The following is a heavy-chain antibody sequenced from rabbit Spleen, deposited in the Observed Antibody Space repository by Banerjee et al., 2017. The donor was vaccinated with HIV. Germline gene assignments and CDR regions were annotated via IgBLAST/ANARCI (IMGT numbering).Heavy chain of an antibody. V-gene: IGHV1S45*01. CDR2: INIVTGKS. J-gene: IGHJ4*01. CDR3: ARDLAGVTGWNFYL. Sequence: EQLEESGGGLVKPEGSLTLTCKASGVSLNDKDVMCWVRQAPGKGLEWIACINIVTGKSVYASWATGRFTVSRTSSTTVTLQMTSLTAADRATYFCARDLAGVTGWNFYLWGPGTLVTVS. CDR1: GVSLNDKDV. D-gene: IGHD4-1*01.